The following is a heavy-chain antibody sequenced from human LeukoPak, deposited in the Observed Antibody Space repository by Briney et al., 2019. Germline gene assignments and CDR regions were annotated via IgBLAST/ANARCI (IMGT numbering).Heavy chain of an antibody. Sequence: ASVKVSCKASGYTFTSYYMHWVRQAPGQGLEWMGIINPSGGSTSYAQKFQGRVTMTRDTSTSTVYMELCSLRSEDTAVYYCARDPPNYYDSSGLYYFDYWGQGTLVTVSS. D-gene: IGHD3-22*01. CDR1: GYTFTSYY. V-gene: IGHV1-46*01. J-gene: IGHJ4*02. CDR3: ARDPPNYYDSSGLYYFDY. CDR2: INPSGGST.